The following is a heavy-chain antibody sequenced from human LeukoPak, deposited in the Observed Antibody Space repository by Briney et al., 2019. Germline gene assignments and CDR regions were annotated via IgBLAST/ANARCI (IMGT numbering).Heavy chain of an antibody. CDR2: ISGSGGST. D-gene: IGHD3-10*01. J-gene: IGHJ4*02. V-gene: IGHV3-23*01. CDR1: GFTFSSYA. CDR3: AKHAEDYYGSGSYYNPLFDY. Sequence: GGSLRLSCAASGFTFSSYAMSWVRQAPGKGLEGVSAISGSGGSTYYADSVKGRFTISRDNSKNTLYLQMNSLRAEDTAVYYCAKHAEDYYGSGSYYNPLFDYWGQGTLVTVSS.